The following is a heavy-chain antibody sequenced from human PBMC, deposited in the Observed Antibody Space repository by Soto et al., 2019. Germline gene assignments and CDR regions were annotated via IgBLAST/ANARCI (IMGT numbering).Heavy chain of an antibody. CDR2: ITTRGEGT. CDR3: ATRRIGWFDPDRIYYYSGLDV. V-gene: IGHV3-23*01. CDR1: GFILNKKA. D-gene: IGHD2-15*01. Sequence: AGSLRLCCEVSGFILNKKAVTWARPPPGTGLEWAARITTRGEGTYNAGSVKGRFSISTNSSKNTLYLQLNSLRADDTAMYYCATRRIGWFDPDRIYYYSGLDVWGQGTTVTVSS. J-gene: IGHJ6*02.